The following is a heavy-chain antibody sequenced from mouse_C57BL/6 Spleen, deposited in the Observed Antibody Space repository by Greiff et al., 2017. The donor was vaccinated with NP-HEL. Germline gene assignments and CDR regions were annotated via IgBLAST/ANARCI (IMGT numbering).Heavy chain of an antibody. Sequence: QVQLKESGAELVRPGSSVKLSCKASGYTFTSYWMHWVKQRPIQGLEWIGNIDPSDSETHYNQKFKDKATLTVDKSSSTAYMQLSSLTSEDSAVYYCARYYYGSSYWYFDVWGTGTTVTVSS. CDR1: GYTFTSYW. D-gene: IGHD1-1*01. J-gene: IGHJ1*03. CDR3: ARYYYGSSYWYFDV. V-gene: IGHV1-52*01. CDR2: IDPSDSET.